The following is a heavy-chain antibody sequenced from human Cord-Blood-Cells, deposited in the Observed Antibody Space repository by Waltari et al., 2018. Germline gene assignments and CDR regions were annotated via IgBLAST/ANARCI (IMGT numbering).Heavy chain of an antibody. CDR1: GGSISSYY. Sequence: QVQLQESGPGLVKPSETLSLTCTVSGGSISSYYWSWIRQPPGKGLEWIGYIYYSGSTNYNRSLKSRVTISVDTSKNQFSLKLSSVTAADTAVYYCARRGYSGYDFDYWGQGTLVTVSS. CDR2: IYYSGST. J-gene: IGHJ4*02. CDR3: ARRGYSGYDFDY. V-gene: IGHV4-59*08. D-gene: IGHD5-12*01.